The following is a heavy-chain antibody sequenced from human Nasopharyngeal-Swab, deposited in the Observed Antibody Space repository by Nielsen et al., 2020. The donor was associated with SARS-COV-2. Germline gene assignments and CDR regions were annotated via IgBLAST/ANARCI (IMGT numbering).Heavy chain of an antibody. CDR1: GFTFSSYS. V-gene: IGHV3-21*01. CDR3: ASPRGYYDSSGAFDY. CDR2: ISRSSSYI. J-gene: IGHJ4*02. Sequence: GESLTISCAASGFTFSSYSMNWVRQAPGKGLEWVSSISRSSSYIYYADSVKGRFTISRDNAKNSLYLQMNSLRAEDTAVYYCASPRGYYDSSGAFDYWGQGTLVTVSS. D-gene: IGHD3-22*01.